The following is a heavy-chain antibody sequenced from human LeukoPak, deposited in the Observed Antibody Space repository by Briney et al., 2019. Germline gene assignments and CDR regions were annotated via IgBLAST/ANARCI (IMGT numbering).Heavy chain of an antibody. CDR3: ARRYYYDSSGYYFDY. CDR2: IYYSGST. Sequence: SETLSLTCTVSGGSISSYYWSWIRQPPGKGLEWIGYIYYSGSTNYNPSLKSRVTISVDTSKNQFSLKLSSVTAADTAVYYCARRYYYDSSGYYFDYWGQGTLVTVSS. V-gene: IGHV4-59*08. J-gene: IGHJ4*02. CDR1: GGSISSYY. D-gene: IGHD3-22*01.